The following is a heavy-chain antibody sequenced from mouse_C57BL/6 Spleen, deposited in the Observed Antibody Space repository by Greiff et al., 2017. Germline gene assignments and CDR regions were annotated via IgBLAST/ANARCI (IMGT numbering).Heavy chain of an antibody. CDR2: IDPETGGT. J-gene: IGHJ2*01. D-gene: IGHD2-10*02. CDR3: TRGEGYGNSFFDY. Sequence: QVQLKQSGAELVRPGASVTLSCKASGYTFTDYEMHWVKQTPVHGLEWIGAIDPETGGTAYNQKFKGKAILTADKSSSTAYMELRSLTSEDSAVYYWTRGEGYGNSFFDYWGQGTTLTVSS. CDR1: GYTFTDYE. V-gene: IGHV1-15*01.